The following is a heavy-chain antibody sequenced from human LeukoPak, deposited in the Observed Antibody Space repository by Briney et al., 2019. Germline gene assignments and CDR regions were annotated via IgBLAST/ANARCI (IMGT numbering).Heavy chain of an antibody. CDR2: ISWNSGSI. CDR3: ARDRSSWAYYYYGMDV. D-gene: IGHD6-13*01. CDR1: GFTFDDYA. J-gene: IGHJ6*02. V-gene: IGHV3-9*01. Sequence: GGSLRLSCAASGFTFDDYAMHWVRQAPGKGLEWVSGISWNSGSIGYADSVKGRFTISRDNAKNSLYLQMNSLRAEDTAVYYCARDRSSWAYYYYGMDVWGQGTTVTVSS.